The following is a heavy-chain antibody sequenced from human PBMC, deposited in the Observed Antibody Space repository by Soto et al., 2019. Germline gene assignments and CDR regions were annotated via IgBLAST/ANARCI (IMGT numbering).Heavy chain of an antibody. CDR1: GYSFTSYW. Sequence: GESLKISCKGSGYSFTSYWIGWVRQMPVKGLEWMGIIYPGDSDTRYSPSFQGQVTISADKSISTAYLQWSSLKASDTAMYYCARTVTTPPYYYYGMDLWGQGTTVTVS. CDR2: IYPGDSDT. V-gene: IGHV5-51*01. CDR3: ARTVTTPPYYYYGMDL. D-gene: IGHD4-17*01. J-gene: IGHJ6*02.